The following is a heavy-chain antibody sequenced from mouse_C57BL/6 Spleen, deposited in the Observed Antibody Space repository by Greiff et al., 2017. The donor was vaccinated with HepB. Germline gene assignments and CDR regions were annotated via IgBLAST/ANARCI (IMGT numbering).Heavy chain of an antibody. D-gene: IGHD2-2*01. Sequence: EVKLMESGGGLVKPGGSLKLSCAASGFTFSDYGMHWVRQAPEKGLEWVAYISSGSSTIYYADAVKGRFTISRDNAKNTLFLQMTSLRSEDTAMYYCAREWFFDYWGQGTTLTVSS. CDR1: GFTFSDYG. CDR3: AREWFFDY. CDR2: ISSGSSTI. J-gene: IGHJ2*01. V-gene: IGHV5-17*01.